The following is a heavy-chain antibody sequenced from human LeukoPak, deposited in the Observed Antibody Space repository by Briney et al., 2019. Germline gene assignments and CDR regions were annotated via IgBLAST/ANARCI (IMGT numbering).Heavy chain of an antibody. CDR2: ISDSSSYT. J-gene: IGHJ4*02. Sequence: GGSLRLSCAASGFTFGDYYMSWIRQAPGKGLEWVSYISDSSSYTNYADSVKGRFTISRDNAKNSLYLQMNSLRAEDTAVYYCARANDLIDYWGQGTLVTVSS. CDR1: GFTFGDYY. CDR3: ARANDLIDY. V-gene: IGHV3-11*05.